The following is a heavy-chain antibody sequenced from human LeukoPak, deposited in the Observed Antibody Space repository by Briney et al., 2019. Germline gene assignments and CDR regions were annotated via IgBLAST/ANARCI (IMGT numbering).Heavy chain of an antibody. V-gene: IGHV3-30-3*01. CDR1: GFTFSSYA. D-gene: IGHD2-15*01. CDR3: ARALFYCSGGSCYDDY. J-gene: IGHJ4*02. CDR2: ISYDGSNK. Sequence: GGSLRLSCAASGFTFSSYAMHWVRQAPGKGLEWVAVISYDGSNKYYADSVKGRFTISRDNSKNTLYLQMNSLTAEDTAVYYCARALFYCSGGSCYDDYWGQGTLVTVSS.